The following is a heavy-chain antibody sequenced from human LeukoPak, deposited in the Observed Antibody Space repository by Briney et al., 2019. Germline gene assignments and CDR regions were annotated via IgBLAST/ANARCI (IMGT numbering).Heavy chain of an antibody. CDR2: ISSSSSYI. Sequence: VWSLRLSCEASGLTFSSYCMNWVRQAPGKGLEWVSSISSSSSYIYYADSVKGRFTISRDNAKNSLYLQMNSLRAEDTAVYYCARILRTKDYFYYMDVWGTGTTVTVSS. J-gene: IGHJ6*03. CDR3: ARILRTKDYFYYMDV. V-gene: IGHV3-21*01. CDR1: GLTFSSYC.